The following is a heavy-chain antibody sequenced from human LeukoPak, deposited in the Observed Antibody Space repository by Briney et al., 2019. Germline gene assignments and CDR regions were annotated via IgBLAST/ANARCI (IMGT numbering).Heavy chain of an antibody. J-gene: IGHJ6*03. CDR1: GYTLTELS. Sequence: ASVKVSCKVSGYTLTELSMHWVRQAPGKGLEWMGGFDPEDGETIYAQKFQGRVTMTEDTSTDTAYMELSSLRSEDTAVYYCASRVGATIFGVVDYYYMDVWGKGTTVTVSS. CDR2: FDPEDGET. CDR3: ASRVGATIFGVVDYYYMDV. D-gene: IGHD3-3*01. V-gene: IGHV1-24*01.